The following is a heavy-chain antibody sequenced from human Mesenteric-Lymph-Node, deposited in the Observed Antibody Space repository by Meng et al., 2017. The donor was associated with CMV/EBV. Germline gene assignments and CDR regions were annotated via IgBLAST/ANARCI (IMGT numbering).Heavy chain of an antibody. J-gene: IGHJ3*02. CDR2: IIPILGIA. V-gene: IGHV1-69*10. D-gene: IGHD5-18*01. CDR1: GYTFTGYY. Sequence: SVKVSCKASGYTFTGYYMHWVRQAPGQGLEWMGGIIPILGIANYAQKFQGRVTITADKSTSTAYMELSSLRSEDTAVYYCARGGYPGQSAFDIWGQGTMVTVSS. CDR3: ARGGYPGQSAFDI.